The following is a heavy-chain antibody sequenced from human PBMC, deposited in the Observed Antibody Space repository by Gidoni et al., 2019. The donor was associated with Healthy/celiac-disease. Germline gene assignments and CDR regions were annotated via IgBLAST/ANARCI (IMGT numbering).Heavy chain of an antibody. CDR3: AKDMRYSSGWTRGGMDV. CDR2: ISWNSGSI. D-gene: IGHD6-19*01. V-gene: IGHV3-9*01. Sequence: EVQLVESGGGLVQPGRSLRLSCAASGFTFDDYAMHWVRQAPGKGLEWGSGISWNSGSIGYADSVKGRFTISRDNAKNSLYLQMNSLRAEDTALYYCAKDMRYSSGWTRGGMDVWGQGTTVTVSS. CDR1: GFTFDDYA. J-gene: IGHJ6*02.